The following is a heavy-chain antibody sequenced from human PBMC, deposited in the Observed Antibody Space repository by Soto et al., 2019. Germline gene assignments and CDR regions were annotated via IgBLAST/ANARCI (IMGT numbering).Heavy chain of an antibody. CDR3: AKVSAHYDILTGYYDYGMDV. V-gene: IGHV3-23*01. J-gene: IGHJ6*02. CDR2: ISGSGGST. D-gene: IGHD3-9*01. Sequence: EVQLLESGGGLVQPGGSLRLSCAASGFTFSSYAMSWVRQAPGKGLEWVSAISGSGGSTYYADSVKGRFTISRDNSKNTLYLQMNSRRAEDTAVYYCAKVSAHYDILTGYYDYGMDVWGQGTTVTVSS. CDR1: GFTFSSYA.